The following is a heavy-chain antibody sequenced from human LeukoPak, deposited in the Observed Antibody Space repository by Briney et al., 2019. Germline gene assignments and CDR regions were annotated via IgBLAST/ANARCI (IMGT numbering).Heavy chain of an antibody. V-gene: IGHV4-34*01. Sequence: SETLSLTCAVYGGSFSGYYWSWIRQPPGKGLEWIGEINHRGSTNYNPSLKSRVTISVDTSKNQFSLKLSSVTAADTAVYYCARSPGYYDSSGYYYNYYYGMDVWGQGTTVTVSS. D-gene: IGHD3-22*01. J-gene: IGHJ6*02. CDR1: GGSFSGYY. CDR3: ARSPGYYDSSGYYYNYYYGMDV. CDR2: INHRGST.